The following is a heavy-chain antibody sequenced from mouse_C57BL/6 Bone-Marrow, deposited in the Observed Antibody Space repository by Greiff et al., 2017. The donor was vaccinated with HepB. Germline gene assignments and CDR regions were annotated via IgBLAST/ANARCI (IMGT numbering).Heavy chain of an antibody. Sequence: EVKLMESGEGLVKPGGSLKLSCAASGFTFSSYAMSWVRQTPEKRLEWVAYISSGGDYIYYADTVKGRFTISRDNARNTLYLQMSSLKSEDTAMYYCTREGGIYYGNSDWFAYWGQGTLVTVSA. CDR1: GFTFSSYA. CDR2: ISSGGDYI. CDR3: TREGGIYYGNSDWFAY. V-gene: IGHV5-9-1*02. D-gene: IGHD2-1*01. J-gene: IGHJ3*01.